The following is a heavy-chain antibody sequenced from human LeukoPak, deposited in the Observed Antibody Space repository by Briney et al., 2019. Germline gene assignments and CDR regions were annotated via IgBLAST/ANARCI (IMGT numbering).Heavy chain of an antibody. D-gene: IGHD6-19*01. Sequence: PGGSLRLSCAASGFTFSSYRMDWVRQAPGKGLEWVSSISSSSSYIYYADSVKGRFTISRDNAKNSLYLQMNSLRAEDTAVYYCASDIAVAGTSGTAFDIWGQGTMVTVSS. CDR2: ISSSSSYI. CDR1: GFTFSSYR. V-gene: IGHV3-21*01. J-gene: IGHJ3*02. CDR3: ASDIAVAGTSGTAFDI.